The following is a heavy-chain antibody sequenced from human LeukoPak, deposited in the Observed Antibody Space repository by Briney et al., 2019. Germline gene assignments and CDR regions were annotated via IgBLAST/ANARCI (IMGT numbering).Heavy chain of an antibody. Sequence: GGSLRLSCAASGFTFSNAWMNWVRQAPGKGLEWVGRIKSKTDGGTTDYAASVKGRFTISRDDSRHTLYLQVNSLKTEDTAVYYCTTGNWGSFSYWGQGTLVTVSS. D-gene: IGHD7-27*01. J-gene: IGHJ4*02. CDR2: IKSKTDGGTT. CDR1: GFTFSNAW. V-gene: IGHV3-15*01. CDR3: TTGNWGSFSY.